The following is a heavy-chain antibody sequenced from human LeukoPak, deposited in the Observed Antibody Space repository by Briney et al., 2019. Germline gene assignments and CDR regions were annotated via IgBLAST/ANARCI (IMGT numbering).Heavy chain of an antibody. J-gene: IGHJ5*02. CDR3: ARSAVEMATISLADWFDP. V-gene: IGHV4-39*01. CDR2: IYYSGST. CDR1: GGSISSSSYY. D-gene: IGHD5-12*01. Sequence: SETLSLTCTVSGGSISSSSYYWGWIRQPPGKGLGWIGSIYYSGSTYYNPSLKSRVTISVDTSKNQFSLKLSSVTAADTAVYYCARSAVEMATISLADWFDPWGQGTLVTVSS.